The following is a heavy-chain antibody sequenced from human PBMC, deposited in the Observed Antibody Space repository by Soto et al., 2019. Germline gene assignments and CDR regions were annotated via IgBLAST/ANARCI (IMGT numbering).Heavy chain of an antibody. V-gene: IGHV3-23*01. CDR3: AKERSYYYYYGVDV. CDR2: IIDSGAST. Sequence: GGSLRLSCAASGFTFRSCAMGWVRQAPGKGLEWVSDIIDSGASTYYADSVKGRFTISRDNSKSTLYLQMNSLRAEDTALYYCAKERSYYYYYGVDVWGQGTTVTVSS. CDR1: GFTFRSCA. J-gene: IGHJ6*02.